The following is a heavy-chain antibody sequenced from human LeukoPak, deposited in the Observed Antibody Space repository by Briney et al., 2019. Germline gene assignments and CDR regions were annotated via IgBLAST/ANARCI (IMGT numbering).Heavy chain of an antibody. CDR2: INHSGST. J-gene: IGHJ5*02. D-gene: IGHD3-22*01. CDR1: GGSFSGYY. CDR3: ARGALYYYDSSGYYPMLGA. Sequence: KPSETLSLTCAVYGGSFSGYYWSWIRQPPGKGLEWIGEINHSGSTNYNPSLKSRVTISVDTSKNQFSLKLSSVTAADTAVYYCARGALYYYDSSGYYPMLGAWGQGTLVTVSS. V-gene: IGHV4-34*01.